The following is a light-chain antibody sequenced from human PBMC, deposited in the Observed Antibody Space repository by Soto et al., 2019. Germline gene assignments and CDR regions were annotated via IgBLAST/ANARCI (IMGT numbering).Light chain of an antibody. J-gene: IGKJ1*01. CDR1: QSISNW. V-gene: IGKV1-5*03. CDR3: QQYNTYSRK. Sequence: DIQMTQSPSTLSASVGDRVTITCRASQSISNWLAWYQQKPGKAPKLLIYKASSLESGVPSRFSGRGYGTQFTLTISSLQSDDFASYYCQQYNTYSRKFGQGTKVDIK. CDR2: KAS.